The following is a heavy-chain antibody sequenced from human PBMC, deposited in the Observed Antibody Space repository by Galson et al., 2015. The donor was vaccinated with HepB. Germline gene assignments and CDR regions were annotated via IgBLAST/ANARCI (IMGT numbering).Heavy chain of an antibody. CDR2: ISTRGTYT. CDR1: GFTFSDYY. V-gene: IGHV3-11*05. CDR3: ARVIRNDYYDGNGYADY. J-gene: IGHJ4*02. D-gene: IGHD3-22*01. Sequence: SLRLSCAASGFTFSDYYMSWIRQAPGKGLEWVSYISTRGTYTNNADSVKGRFTISRDNAKNSLYLQMNSLRAEDTAVYYCARVIRNDYYDGNGYADYWGQGTLVTVSS.